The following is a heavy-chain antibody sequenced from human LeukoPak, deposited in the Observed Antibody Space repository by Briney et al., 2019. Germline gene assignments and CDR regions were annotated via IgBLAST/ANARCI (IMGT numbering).Heavy chain of an antibody. CDR1: GFTFSTST. CDR2: INQHGGDI. J-gene: IGHJ6*03. CDR3: AKDQKSKSSSSNYYYYYMDV. V-gene: IGHV3-7*01. Sequence: GGSLRLSCEASGFTFSTSTMHWVRQAPGKGLEWVANINQHGGDILYVDSVKGRFTISRDNSKNTLYLQMNRLRVEDTAVYYCAKDQKSKSSSSNYYYYYMDVWGKGTTVTVSS. D-gene: IGHD6-6*01.